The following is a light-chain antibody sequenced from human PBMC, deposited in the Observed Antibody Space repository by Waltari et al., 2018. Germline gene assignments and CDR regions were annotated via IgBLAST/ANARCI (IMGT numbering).Light chain of an antibody. Sequence: IQLTQSPSSLSASVGDRVTITCLASQGIRNYLAWYQQKPGKAPKLLIYAASTLQSWVPSRFSVSGSGTDFTLTISSLQPEEFATYSCQQLNSYQWTFGQGTKVEIK. CDR2: AAS. CDR1: QGIRNY. CDR3: QQLNSYQWT. J-gene: IGKJ1*01. V-gene: IGKV1-9*01.